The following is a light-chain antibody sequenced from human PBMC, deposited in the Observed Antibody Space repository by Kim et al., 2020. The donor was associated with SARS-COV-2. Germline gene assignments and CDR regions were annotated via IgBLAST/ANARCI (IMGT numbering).Light chain of an antibody. CDR3: AAWDGSLNGVV. V-gene: IGLV1-44*01. Sequence: GQRVTISCSGSSANIVSNTVNWYQQLPGTAAKLLIYSNDQRPSGVPDRISGSKSGTSASLAISGLQSEDEADYYCAAWDGSLNGVVFGGGTQLTVL. J-gene: IGLJ2*01. CDR2: SND. CDR1: SANIVSNT.